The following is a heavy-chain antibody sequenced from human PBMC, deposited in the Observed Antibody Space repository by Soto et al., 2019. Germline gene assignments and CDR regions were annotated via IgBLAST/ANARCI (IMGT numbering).Heavy chain of an antibody. V-gene: IGHV1-18*01. J-gene: IGHJ4*02. CDR1: GYTFTSYG. Sequence: QVQLVQSGAEVKKPGASVKVSCKASGYTFTSYGISWVRQAPGQGLEWMGWISAYNGNTNYAQKLQGRVTMTTDTPTSTAYMELRSLRSDDTAVYYCASTERYCSSTSCYLFDYWGQGTLVTASS. CDR3: ASTERYCSSTSCYLFDY. D-gene: IGHD2-2*01. CDR2: ISAYNGNT.